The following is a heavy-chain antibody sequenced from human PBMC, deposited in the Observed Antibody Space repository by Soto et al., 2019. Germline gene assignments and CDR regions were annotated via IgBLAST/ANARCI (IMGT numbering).Heavy chain of an antibody. J-gene: IGHJ4*02. CDR2: ISWNSGSI. D-gene: IGHD6-6*01. CDR1: GFTFDAYA. V-gene: IGHV3-9*01. CDR3: AKDASSSTHYFDY. Sequence: EVQLVESGGGLVQPGRSLRLSCAASGFTFDAYAMHWVRQAPGKGLEWVSGISWNSGSIGYADSVKGRFTISRDNAKNSLYLQMNGLRAEDTALYYCAKDASSSTHYFDYWGQGTLVTVSS.